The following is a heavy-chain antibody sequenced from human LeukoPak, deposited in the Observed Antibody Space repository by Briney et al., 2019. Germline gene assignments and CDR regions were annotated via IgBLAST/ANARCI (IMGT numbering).Heavy chain of an antibody. J-gene: IGHJ6*03. CDR2: ISYDGSNK. Sequence: PGRSLRLSCAASGFTFSSYAMHWVRQAPGKGLEWVAVISYDGSNKYYADSVKGRFTISRDNAKNSLYLQMNSLRAEDTAVYYCARRGADYYYYYMDVWGKGTTVTVSS. CDR3: ARRGADYYYYYMDV. CDR1: GFTFSSYA. V-gene: IGHV3-30-3*01.